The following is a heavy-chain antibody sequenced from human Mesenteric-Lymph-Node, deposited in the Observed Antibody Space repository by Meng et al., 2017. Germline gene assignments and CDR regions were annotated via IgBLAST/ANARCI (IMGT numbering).Heavy chain of an antibody. Sequence: ASVKVSCKASGCTFSSYAISWVRQAPGQGLEWMGIMNPSGGSTSFAQKFQGRVTLTRDTSTSTVYMELSSLRSEDTAVYYCARGDGTGSGWYPGMWHWGQGTLVTVSS. CDR3: ARGDGTGSGWYPGMWH. CDR1: GCTFSSYA. CDR2: MNPSGGST. V-gene: IGHV1-46*01. J-gene: IGHJ1*01. D-gene: IGHD6-19*01.